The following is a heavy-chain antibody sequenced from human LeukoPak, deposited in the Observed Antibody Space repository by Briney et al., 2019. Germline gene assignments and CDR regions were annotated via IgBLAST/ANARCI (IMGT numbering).Heavy chain of an antibody. Sequence: GGSLRLSCAASGFTLSSYAMSWVRQAPGKGLEWVSAISGSGGSTYYADSVKGRFTISRDNSKNTLYLQMNSLRAEDTAVYYCAKATGYYDTTTVAFDIWGQGTMVTVSS. CDR2: ISGSGGST. CDR3: AKATGYYDTTTVAFDI. D-gene: IGHD3-22*01. V-gene: IGHV3-23*01. CDR1: GFTLSSYA. J-gene: IGHJ3*02.